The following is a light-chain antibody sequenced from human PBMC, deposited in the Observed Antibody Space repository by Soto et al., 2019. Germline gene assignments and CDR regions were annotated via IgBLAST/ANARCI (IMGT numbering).Light chain of an antibody. Sequence: QSVLTQPPSVSGAPGPRVTISCTGSSSNIGAGYDVHWYQQLPGTAPKLLIYGNSNRPSGVPDRFSGSKSGTPASLAITGLQAEDEADYYCQSYDSSLSGYVFGGGTKLTVL. J-gene: IGLJ2*01. CDR3: QSYDSSLSGYV. CDR2: GNS. V-gene: IGLV1-40*01. CDR1: SSNIGAGYD.